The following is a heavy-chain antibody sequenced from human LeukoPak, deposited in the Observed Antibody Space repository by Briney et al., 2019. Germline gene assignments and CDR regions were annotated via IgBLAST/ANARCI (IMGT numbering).Heavy chain of an antibody. V-gene: IGHV1-69-2*01. CDR1: GYTFTDYY. Sequence: ASVKVSCKVSGYTFTDYYMHWVQQAPGKGLEWMGLVDPEDGETIYAEKFQGRVTITADTSTDTAYMELSSLRSEDTAVYYCATGIAAASSISDYWGQGTLVTVS. CDR2: VDPEDGET. CDR3: ATGIAAASSISDY. J-gene: IGHJ4*02. D-gene: IGHD6-13*01.